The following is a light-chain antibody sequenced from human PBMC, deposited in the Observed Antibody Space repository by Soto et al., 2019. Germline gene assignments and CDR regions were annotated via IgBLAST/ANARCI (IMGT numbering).Light chain of an antibody. J-gene: IGLJ2*01. CDR1: TSNIGNNY. V-gene: IGLV1-51*01. CDR2: DSN. CDR3: GAWDSSLPGVI. Sequence: QSVLTQPPSVSAAPGQTVTISCSGSTSNIGNNYVSWYQQLPGAAPKLLIFDSNRRPSGIPDRFSGSKSGTSATLDITGLQNGDEGDYFCGAWDSSLPGVIFGGGTKLTVL.